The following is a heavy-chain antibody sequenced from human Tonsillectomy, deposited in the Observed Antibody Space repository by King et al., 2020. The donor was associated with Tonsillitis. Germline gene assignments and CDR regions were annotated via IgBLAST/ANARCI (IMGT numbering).Heavy chain of an antibody. CDR3: ARGNGHHNSSGYSYYFDF. CDR1: GFTFDSYT. D-gene: IGHD3-22*01. J-gene: IGHJ4*02. Sequence: VQLVESGGGLIEAGGSLRLSCAASGFTFDSYTMNWVRLVPGKGLEWISYISISGSIKYYADSVQGQFTISRDNAKNSLYLQMNSLRVEDTALYYCARGNGHHNSSGYSYYFDFWGQGNMVTVSS. CDR2: ISISGSIK. V-gene: IGHV3-48*04.